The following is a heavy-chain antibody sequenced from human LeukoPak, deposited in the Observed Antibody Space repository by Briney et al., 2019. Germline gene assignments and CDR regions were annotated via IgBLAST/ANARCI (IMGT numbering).Heavy chain of an antibody. V-gene: IGHV4-30-4*08. CDR1: GGSISSGDYY. CDR3: ARGKWVAAAGMLDY. J-gene: IGHJ4*02. CDR2: IYYSGST. D-gene: IGHD6-13*01. Sequence: PSETLSLTCTVSGGSISSGDYYWSWIRQPPGKGLEWIGYIYYSGSTSYNPSLKSRVTISVATSKNRFSLKLSSVTAADTAVYYCARGKWVAAAGMLDYWGQGTLVTVSS.